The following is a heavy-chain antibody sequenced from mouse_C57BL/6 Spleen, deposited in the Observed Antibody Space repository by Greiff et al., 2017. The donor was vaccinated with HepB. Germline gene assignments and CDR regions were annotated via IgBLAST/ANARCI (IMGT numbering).Heavy chain of an antibody. CDR2: ISSGSSTI. CDR1: GFTFSDYG. V-gene: IGHV5-17*01. CDR3: ARRLLNYAMDY. Sequence: EVHLVESGGGLVKPGGSLKLSCAASGFTFSDYGMHWVRQAPEKGLEWVAYISSGSSTIYYADTVKGRFTISRDNAKNTLFLQMTSLRSEDTAMYYCARRLLNYAMDYWGQGTSVTVSS. D-gene: IGHD2-3*01. J-gene: IGHJ4*01.